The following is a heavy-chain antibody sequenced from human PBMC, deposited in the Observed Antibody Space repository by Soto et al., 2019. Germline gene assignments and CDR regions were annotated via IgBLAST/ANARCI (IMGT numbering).Heavy chain of an antibody. CDR2: IWYDGSNK. CDR3: ARERYCSGGSCYNRDFDY. D-gene: IGHD2-15*01. V-gene: IGHV3-33*01. J-gene: IGHJ4*02. CDR1: GFTFSSHG. Sequence: GGSLRLSCAASGFTFSSHGMHWVRQAPGKGLEWVAVIWYDGSNKYYADSVKGRFTISRDNSKNTLYLQMNSLRAEDTAVYYCARERYCSGGSCYNRDFDYWGQGTLVTVSS.